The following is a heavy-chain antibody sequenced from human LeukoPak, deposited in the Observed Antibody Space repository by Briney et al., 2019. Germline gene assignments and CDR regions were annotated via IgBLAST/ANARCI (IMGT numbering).Heavy chain of an antibody. CDR1: GFTFSYYS. Sequence: LAGGSLRLSCAASGFTFSYYSMIWVRQAPGKGLELVSYISSSSRPIYYADSVKGRFTISRDNAKNSLYLQMNSLRDEGTAVYYCARDNFGASRGMDVWGQGTTVTVSS. CDR2: ISSSSRPI. CDR3: ARDNFGASRGMDV. V-gene: IGHV3-48*02. D-gene: IGHD3-16*01. J-gene: IGHJ6*02.